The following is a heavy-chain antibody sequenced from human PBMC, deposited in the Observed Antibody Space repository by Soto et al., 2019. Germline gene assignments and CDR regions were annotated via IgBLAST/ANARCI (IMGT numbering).Heavy chain of an antibody. D-gene: IGHD3-10*01. CDR1: SRTISSYY. Sequence: SETLSLTCTVSSRTISSYYWSWIRQPPGKGLEWIGFIYFSGSNNFNPSLKIRVTIPVDTARDQFALKLNPMTAAATAVFFCGRRKYGSGSTYFDYCGQGTLVTVSS. CDR3: GRRKYGSGSTYFDY. J-gene: IGHJ4*02. V-gene: IGHV4-59*12. CDR2: IYFSGSN.